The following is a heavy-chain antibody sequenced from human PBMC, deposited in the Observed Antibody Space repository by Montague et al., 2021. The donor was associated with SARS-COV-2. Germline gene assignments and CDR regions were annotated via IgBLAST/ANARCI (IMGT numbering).Heavy chain of an antibody. CDR1: GGSITSSAYY. V-gene: IGHV4-39*01. D-gene: IGHD2-21*02. Sequence: SETLSLTCTVSGGSITSSAYYWSWIRQSPGKGLEWIGTIYYSGNTYSNPSLKSRVTISMDTSKNQASLKINSVTAADTAVYFCASLGSPAYCGGDCYLRDYGMDVWGQGTRVTVSS. CDR2: IYYSGNT. J-gene: IGHJ6*02. CDR3: ASLGSPAYCGGDCYLRDYGMDV.